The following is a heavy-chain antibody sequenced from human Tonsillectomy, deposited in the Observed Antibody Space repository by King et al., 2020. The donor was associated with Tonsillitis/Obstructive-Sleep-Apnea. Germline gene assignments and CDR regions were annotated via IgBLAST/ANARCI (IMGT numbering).Heavy chain of an antibody. CDR1: GYSFTSYW. Sequence: QLVQSGAEVKKPGESLRISCKGSGYSFTSYWINWVRQMPGKGLEWMGRIDPSDSYTNYGPSFQGHVTVSADKSISTAYRQWSSLKASDTAMYYCAIFSGGGDYESDYWGQGTLVTVSS. D-gene: IGHD4-17*01. J-gene: IGHJ4*02. CDR3: AIFSGGGDYESDY. V-gene: IGHV5-10-1*01. CDR2: IDPSDSYT.